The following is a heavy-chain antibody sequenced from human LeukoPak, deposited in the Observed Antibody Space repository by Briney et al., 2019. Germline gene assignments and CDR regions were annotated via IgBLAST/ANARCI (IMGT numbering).Heavy chain of an antibody. CDR1: GYTFTGYY. D-gene: IGHD6-19*01. CDR2: INPNSGGT. J-gene: IGHJ4*02. Sequence: GASVKVSCKASGYTFTGYYMHWVRQAPGQGLEWMGWINPNSGGTNYAQKFQGRVTMTRDTSISTAYMELSRLRSDDTAVYYCGRDSSGSVYFDYWGQGTLVTVSS. V-gene: IGHV1-2*02. CDR3: GRDSSGSVYFDY.